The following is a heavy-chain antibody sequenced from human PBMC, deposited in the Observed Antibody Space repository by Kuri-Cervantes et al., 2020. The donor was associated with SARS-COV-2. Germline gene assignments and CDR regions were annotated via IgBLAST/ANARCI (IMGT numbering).Heavy chain of an antibody. V-gene: IGHV5-51*01. Sequence: GESLKISCKGSGYSFTSYWIGWVRQMPGKGLEWMGIIYPSDSDTRYSPSFQGQVTISADKSISTAYLQWSSLKASDTAMYYCARLVDIVVVPAAQRGWFDPWGQGTLVTVSS. CDR3: ARLVDIVVVPAAQRGWFDP. CDR2: IYPSDSDT. D-gene: IGHD2-2*01. CDR1: GYSFTSYW. J-gene: IGHJ5*02.